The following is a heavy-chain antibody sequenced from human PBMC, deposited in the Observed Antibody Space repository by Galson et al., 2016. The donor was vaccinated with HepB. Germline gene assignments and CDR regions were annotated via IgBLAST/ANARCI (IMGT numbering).Heavy chain of an antibody. D-gene: IGHD6-19*01. CDR3: IKVDGYFSGWDDY. V-gene: IGHV3-9*01. CDR1: GFTFDDYA. J-gene: IGHJ4*02. Sequence: SLRLSCAASGFTFDDYAMHWVRQAPGKGLEWVSGISWNSGSIGYADSVKGRFTVSRDNAKNSLYLQMNSLRPEDTAVYYCIKVDGYFSGWDDYWGQGTLVTVSS. CDR2: ISWNSGSI.